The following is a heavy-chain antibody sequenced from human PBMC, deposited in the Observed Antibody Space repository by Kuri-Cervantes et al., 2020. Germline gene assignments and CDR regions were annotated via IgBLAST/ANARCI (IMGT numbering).Heavy chain of an antibody. CDR1: GYTFTSYG. V-gene: IGHV5-51*01. CDR2: IYPGDSDT. D-gene: IGHD2-2*01. CDR3: ASRGYCSRTNCQNWFDP. Sequence: KVSCKASGYTFTSYGISWVRQMPGKGLEWMGIIYPGDSDTRYSPSFQGQVTISADKSISTAYLQWSSLKASDTAMYYCASRGYCSRTNCQNWFDPWGQGTLVTVSS. J-gene: IGHJ5*02.